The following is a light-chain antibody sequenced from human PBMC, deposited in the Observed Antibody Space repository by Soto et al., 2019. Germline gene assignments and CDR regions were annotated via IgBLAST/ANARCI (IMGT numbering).Light chain of an antibody. V-gene: IGLV1-44*01. J-gene: IGLJ3*02. CDR3: ATWDDSLEGWV. CDR1: SSNIGSNT. Sequence: QSVVTQPPSASGTPGQRVTISCSGSSSNIGSNTVNWYQQLPGTAPKLLIYTNNQRPSGVPDRFSGSKSGTSASLAISGLQSEDEADYYCATWDDSLEGWVFGGGTQLTVL. CDR2: TNN.